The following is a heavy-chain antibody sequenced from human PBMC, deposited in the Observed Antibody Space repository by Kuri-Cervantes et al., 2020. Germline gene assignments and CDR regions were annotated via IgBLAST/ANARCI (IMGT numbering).Heavy chain of an antibody. V-gene: IGHV3-7*01. D-gene: IGHD6-13*01. Sequence: GGSLRLSCAASGFTFSSYWMSWVRQAPGKGLEWVANVKQDGSEKYYVDSVKGRFTISRDNAKNSLYLQMNSLRAEDTAVYYCARDGICSSRARWYFDLWGRGTLVTVSS. J-gene: IGHJ2*01. CDR2: VKQDGSEK. CDR1: GFTFSSYW. CDR3: ARDGICSSRARWYFDL.